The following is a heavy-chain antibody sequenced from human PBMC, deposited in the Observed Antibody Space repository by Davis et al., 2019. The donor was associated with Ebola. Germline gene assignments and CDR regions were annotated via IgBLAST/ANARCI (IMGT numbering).Heavy chain of an antibody. D-gene: IGHD5/OR15-5a*01. CDR3: ARGRHLSVSPFAY. CDR2: SYYTGTT. CDR1: GGSISSGDYY. Sequence: PSETLSLTCTVSGGSISSGDYYWSWIRQPPGGGLQWIGYSYYTGTTNYNPSFKSRVTVSLDASKSQSSLKLSSVTAADTAVYYCARGRHLSVSPFAYWGQGILVTVSP. V-gene: IGHV4-61*08. J-gene: IGHJ4*02.